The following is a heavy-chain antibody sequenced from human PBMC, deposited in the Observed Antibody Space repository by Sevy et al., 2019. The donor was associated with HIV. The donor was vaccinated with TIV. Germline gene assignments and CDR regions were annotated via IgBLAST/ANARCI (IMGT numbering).Heavy chain of an antibody. CDR1: GYTFTSYY. CDR3: ARDGSSATKHNWFDP. CDR2: INPSGGST. V-gene: IGHV1-46*03. Sequence: ASVKVSCKASGYTFTSYYMHWVRQAPGQGLEWMGIINPSGGSTSYAQKFQGRGTMTRDTSTSTVYLELSSPRSEDTAVYYCARDGSSATKHNWFDPWGQGTLVTVSS. J-gene: IGHJ5*02. D-gene: IGHD5-12*01.